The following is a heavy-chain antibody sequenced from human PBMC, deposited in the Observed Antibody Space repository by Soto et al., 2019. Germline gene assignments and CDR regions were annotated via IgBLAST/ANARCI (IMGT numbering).Heavy chain of an antibody. Sequence: EVLLAQSGAEVKKPGDSLKISCKGSRHSFVTHWIGWVRQMPGKGLEWMGIIYPGDSETKYSPSFQGQVTISADKSISTAYLQWSSLKASDTALYYCVSTINGYFEYWGQGTLVTVSS. CDR3: VSTINGYFEY. D-gene: IGHD3-9*01. J-gene: IGHJ4*02. V-gene: IGHV5-51*01. CDR2: IYPGDSET. CDR1: RHSFVTHW.